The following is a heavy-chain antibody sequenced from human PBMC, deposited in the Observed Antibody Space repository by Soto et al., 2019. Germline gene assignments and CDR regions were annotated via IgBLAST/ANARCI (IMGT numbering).Heavy chain of an antibody. Sequence: QGQLQQSGPGLVKPSQTLSLTCAISGDSVSSDITSWNWIRQSPSRGLEWLGRTYYRSKWFHDYAAAVKSRITINPDTYKNQFSLELNSMTPEATAVYYCARGNALDVWGQGTVVTVSS. CDR2: TYYRSKWFH. CDR1: GDSVSSDITS. D-gene: IGHD3-10*01. J-gene: IGHJ3*01. V-gene: IGHV6-1*01. CDR3: ARGNALDV.